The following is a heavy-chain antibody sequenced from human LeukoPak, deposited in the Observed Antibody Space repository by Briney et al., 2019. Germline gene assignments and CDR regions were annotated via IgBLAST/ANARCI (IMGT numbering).Heavy chain of an antibody. J-gene: IGHJ5*02. V-gene: IGHV1-69*05. CDR3: ALELLAWFDP. D-gene: IGHD1-7*01. CDR2: IIPIFGTA. Sequence: SVKVSCKASGGTFSSYAISWVRQAPGQGLEWMGRIIPIFGTANYAQKFQGRVTITTDESTSTAYMELSSLRSEDTVVYYCALELLAWFDPWGQGTLVTVSS. CDR1: GGTFSSYA.